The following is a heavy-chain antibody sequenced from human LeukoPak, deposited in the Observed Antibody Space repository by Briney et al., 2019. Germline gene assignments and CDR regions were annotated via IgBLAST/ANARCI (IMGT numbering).Heavy chain of an antibody. V-gene: IGHV3-11*01. J-gene: IGHJ6*02. CDR2: ISNSGSSV. Sequence: PGGSLRLSCATSRFTFSDYYMTWIRQAPGKGLEWLSYISNSGSSVFYADSVMGRFTVSKDNAKRSLYLQIKSLRDDDTAVYHCALGTINKDYYFGMDVWGQGTTVTVSS. CDR1: RFTFSDYY. D-gene: IGHD2-8*01. CDR3: ALGTINKDYYFGMDV.